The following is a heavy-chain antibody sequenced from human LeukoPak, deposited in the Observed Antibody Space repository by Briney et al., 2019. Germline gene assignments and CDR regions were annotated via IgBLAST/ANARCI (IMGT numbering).Heavy chain of an antibody. CDR2: ISSSSSAI. J-gene: IGHJ4*02. V-gene: IGHV3-21*01. D-gene: IGHD3-3*01. CDR3: ARGYYDFWSGYYLAGESDPPLDY. Sequence: AGGSLRLSCAASGFTFSSYSMNWVRQAPGKGLEWVSSISSSSSAIYYADSVKGRFTISRDNANNSLYLQMNNLGAEDTAVYYCARGYYDFWSGYYLAGESDPPLDYWGQGTLVTVSS. CDR1: GFTFSSYS.